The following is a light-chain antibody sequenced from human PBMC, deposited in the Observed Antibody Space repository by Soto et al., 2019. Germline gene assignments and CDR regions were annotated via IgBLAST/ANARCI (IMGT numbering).Light chain of an antibody. V-gene: IGKV1-8*01. J-gene: IGKJ4*01. CDR1: QGISSY. CDR3: QLYYSYPPLS. Sequence: AIRMTQSPSSFSASTGDRVTITCRASQGISSYLAWYQQKPGKAPKLLIYAASTLQSGVPSRFSGSGSGTDFTLTLFCLQSEDFSIYYCQLYYSYPPLSFGGGKKGESK. CDR2: AAS.